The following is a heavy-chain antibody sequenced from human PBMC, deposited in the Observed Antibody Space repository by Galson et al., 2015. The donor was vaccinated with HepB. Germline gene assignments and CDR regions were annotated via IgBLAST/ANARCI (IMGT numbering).Heavy chain of an antibody. J-gene: IGHJ2*01. V-gene: IGHV4-59*01. D-gene: IGHD6-19*01. CDR2: IYYSGST. Sequence: CTVSGGSISSYYWSWIRQPPGKGLEWIGYIYYSGSTNYNPSLKSRVTISVDTSKNQFSLKLSSVTAADTAVYYCARWCGIAVAALTYWYFDLWGRGTLVTVSS. CDR1: GGSISSYY. CDR3: ARWCGIAVAALTYWYFDL.